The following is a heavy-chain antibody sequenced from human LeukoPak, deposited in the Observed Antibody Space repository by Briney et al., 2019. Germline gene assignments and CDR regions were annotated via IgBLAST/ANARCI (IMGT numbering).Heavy chain of an antibody. CDR3: AREHSSGWYGP. V-gene: IGHV4-59*01. CDR2: IYYSGST. CDR1: GGSFSGYY. J-gene: IGHJ5*02. Sequence: SETLSLTCAVYGGSFSGYYWSWIRQPPGKGLEWIGYIYYSGSTNYNPSLKSRVTISVDTSKNQFSLKLSSVTAADTAVYYCAREHSSGWYGPWGQGTLVTVSS. D-gene: IGHD6-19*01.